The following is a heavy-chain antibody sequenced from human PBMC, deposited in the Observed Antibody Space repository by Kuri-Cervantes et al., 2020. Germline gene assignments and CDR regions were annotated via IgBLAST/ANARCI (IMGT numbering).Heavy chain of an antibody. D-gene: IGHD2-15*01. CDR3: ASLVKEAATNYYYYGMDV. J-gene: IGHJ6*02. V-gene: IGHV4-30-2*01. CDR1: GGSISSGGYS. CDR2: IYHSGST. Sequence: SETLSLTRAVSGGSISSGGYSWSWIRQPPGKGLEWIGYIYHSGSTYYNPSLKSRVTISVDRSKNQFSLKLSSVTAADTAVYYCASLVKEAATNYYYYGMDVWGQGTTVTVSS.